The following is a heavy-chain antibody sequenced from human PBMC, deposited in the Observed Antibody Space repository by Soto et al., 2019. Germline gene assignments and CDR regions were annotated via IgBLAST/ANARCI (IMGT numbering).Heavy chain of an antibody. Sequence: GGSLRLSCAASGFTFSSYAMHWVRQAPGKGLEWVAVISYDGSNKYYADSVKGRFTISRDNSKNTLYLQMNSLRAEDTAVYYCARDAQQWLVLEPTFYYWGQGTLVTVSS. CDR1: GFTFSSYA. D-gene: IGHD6-19*01. CDR2: ISYDGSNK. V-gene: IGHV3-30-3*01. CDR3: ARDAQQWLVLEPTFYY. J-gene: IGHJ4*02.